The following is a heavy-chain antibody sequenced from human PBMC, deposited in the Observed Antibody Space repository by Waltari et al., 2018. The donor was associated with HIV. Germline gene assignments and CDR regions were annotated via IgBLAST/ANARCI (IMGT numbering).Heavy chain of an antibody. V-gene: IGHV1-24*01. Sequence: QVQLVQSGAEVKKPGASVKVSCKVSGYTLTELSMHWVRQAPGKGLEWMGGFDPEDGETIYAQKCQGRVTMIEDTSTDTAYMELSSLRSEDTAVYYCATSGSYERCAFDIWGQGTMVTVSS. CDR2: FDPEDGET. J-gene: IGHJ3*02. CDR1: GYTLTELS. CDR3: ATSGSYERCAFDI. D-gene: IGHD1-26*01.